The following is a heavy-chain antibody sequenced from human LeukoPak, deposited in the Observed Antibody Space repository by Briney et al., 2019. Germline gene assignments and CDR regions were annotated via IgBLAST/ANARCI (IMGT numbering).Heavy chain of an antibody. J-gene: IGHJ6*03. CDR2: ISSSGGST. D-gene: IGHD2-15*01. CDR3: ARGRGRNPSGYYYYMDV. Sequence: GGSLRLSCAASGFTLSSYAMSWVRQAPGKGLQWVSGISSSGGSTYYVDSVKGRFTISRDNSKNTVFLVMSSLRAEDTAVYYCARGRGRNPSGYYYYMDVWGKGTTVTISS. V-gene: IGHV3-23*01. CDR1: GFTLSSYA.